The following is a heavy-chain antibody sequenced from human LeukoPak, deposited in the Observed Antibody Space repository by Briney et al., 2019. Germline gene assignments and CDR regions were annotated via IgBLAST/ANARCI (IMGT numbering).Heavy chain of an antibody. CDR3: AKDLYCSGGSCYFPPYYFDY. Sequence: TGGSLRLSCAASGFTFSSYAMSWVRQAPGKGLEWVSAISGSGGSTYYADSVKGRFTISRDNSKNTLYLQMNSLRAEDTAVYYRAKDLYCSGGSCYFPPYYFDYWGQGTLVTVSS. V-gene: IGHV3-23*01. CDR2: ISGSGGST. CDR1: GFTFSSYA. D-gene: IGHD2-15*01. J-gene: IGHJ4*02.